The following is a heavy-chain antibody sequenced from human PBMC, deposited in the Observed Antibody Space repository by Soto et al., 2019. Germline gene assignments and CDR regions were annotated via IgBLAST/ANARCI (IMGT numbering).Heavy chain of an antibody. CDR3: GILSTGRDGYNEDACDR. CDR2: IIPIFGTA. V-gene: IGHV1-69*13. CDR1: GGTFSSYA. J-gene: IGHJ3*02. Sequence: SVKVSCKASGGTFSSYAISWVRQAPEQGLEGMGGIIPIFGTANYAQKFQGRVTIPADESPTPASMELSTLSTEDTAGYYCGILSTGRDGYNEDACDRWGEARKVT. D-gene: IGHD5-12*01.